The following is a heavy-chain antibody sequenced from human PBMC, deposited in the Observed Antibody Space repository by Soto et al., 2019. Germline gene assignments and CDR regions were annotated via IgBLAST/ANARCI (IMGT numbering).Heavy chain of an antibody. J-gene: IGHJ4*02. V-gene: IGHV3-7*01. CDR1: VFTFTRYW. D-gene: IGHD4-17*01. CDR3: ASQRNFGEYDY. CDR2: IKQDGTET. Sequence: PGGSLSLSCAASVFTFTRYWMSWVRQAPGKGLEWVANIKQDGTETYYVDSVKGRFTISRDNAKNSVYLQMNSLRAEDTAVYYCASQRNFGEYDYWGQGTLVNVSS.